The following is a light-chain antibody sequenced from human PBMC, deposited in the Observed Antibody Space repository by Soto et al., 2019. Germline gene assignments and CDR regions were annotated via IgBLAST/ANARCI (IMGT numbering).Light chain of an antibody. CDR2: DAS. CDR1: QSVSSY. V-gene: IGKV3-11*01. Sequence: EIVLTQSPATLSLSPGERATLSCRASQSVSSYLAWYQQKPGQAPRLLIYDASNRATGIPARFSGSGSGTDFTLSISSLAPDDFALYSCQQPSNCPPLTSGGGTQVLIK. CDR3: QQPSNCPPLT. J-gene: IGKJ4*01.